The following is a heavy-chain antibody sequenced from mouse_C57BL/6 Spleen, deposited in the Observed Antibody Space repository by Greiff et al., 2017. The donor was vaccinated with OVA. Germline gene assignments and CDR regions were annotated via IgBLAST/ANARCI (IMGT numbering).Heavy chain of an antibody. J-gene: IGHJ1*03. CDR1: GYSITSDY. V-gene: IGHV3-8*01. CDR3: ARSNYGSSYYWYFDV. Sequence: EVKLQESGPGLAKPSQTLSLTCSVTGYSITSDYWNWIRKFPGNKLEYMGYISYSGSTYYNPSLKSRISITRDTSKNQYYLQLNSVTTEDTATYYCARSNYGSSYYWYFDVWGTGTTVTVSS. CDR2: ISYSGST. D-gene: IGHD1-1*01.